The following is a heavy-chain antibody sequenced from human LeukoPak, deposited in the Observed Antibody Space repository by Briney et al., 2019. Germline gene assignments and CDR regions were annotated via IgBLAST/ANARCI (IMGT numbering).Heavy chain of an antibody. J-gene: IGHJ4*02. CDR1: GFTFSSYG. CDR3: ATTGVTGTPYFDY. CDR2: ISYDGSNK. Sequence: GGSLRLSCAASGFTFSSYGMHWVRQAPGKGLEWVAVISYDGSNKYYADSVKGRFTISRDNSKNTLYLQMNSLRAEDTAVYYCATTGVTGTPYFDYWGQGTLVTVSS. V-gene: IGHV3-30*03. D-gene: IGHD1-7*01.